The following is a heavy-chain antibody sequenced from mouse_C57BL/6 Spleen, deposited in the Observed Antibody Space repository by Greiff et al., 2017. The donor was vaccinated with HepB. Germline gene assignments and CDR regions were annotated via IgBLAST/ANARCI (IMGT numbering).Heavy chain of an antibody. J-gene: IGHJ3*01. V-gene: IGHV1-39*01. CDR2: INPNNSNT. CDR3: ASDYEGFAY. Sequence: VQLQQSGPELVMPGASVKISCKASGYSFTDYNMNWVKQSTGKSLEWIGVINPNNSNTSYNQKFKGKATLTVDQSSSTAYMQLNSLTSEDSAVYYCASDYEGFAYWGQGTLVTVSA. D-gene: IGHD2-4*01. CDR1: GYSFTDYN.